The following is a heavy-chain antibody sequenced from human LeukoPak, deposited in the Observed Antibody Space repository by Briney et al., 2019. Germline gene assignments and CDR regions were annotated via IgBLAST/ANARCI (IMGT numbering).Heavy chain of an antibody. Sequence: GGSLRLSCAASGFTFSNAWMSWVRQAPGKGLEWVGRIKSKTDGGTTDYAAPVNGRFTISRDDSKNTLYLQMKSLKTEDTVVDYCTTNFALKGGASQPPINGFWGQGTLVNVPS. J-gene: IGHJ4*02. D-gene: IGHD1-26*01. CDR2: IKSKTDGGTT. CDR3: TTNFALKGGASQPPINGF. CDR1: GFTFSNAW. V-gene: IGHV3-15*01.